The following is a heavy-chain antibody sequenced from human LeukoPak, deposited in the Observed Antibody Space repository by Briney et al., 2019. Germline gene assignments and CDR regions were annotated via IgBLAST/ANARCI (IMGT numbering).Heavy chain of an antibody. CDR3: ARRSVWYSA. CDR1: GGSISSSSYY. V-gene: IGHV4-39*01. J-gene: IGHJ5*02. D-gene: IGHD6-19*01. CDR2: IYYSGST. Sequence: SETLSLTCTVSGGSISSSSYYWGWIRQPPGKGLEWIGSIYYSGSTYYNPSLKSRVTISVDTSKNQFSLKLSSVTAADTAVYYCARRSVWYSAWGQGTLVTVSS.